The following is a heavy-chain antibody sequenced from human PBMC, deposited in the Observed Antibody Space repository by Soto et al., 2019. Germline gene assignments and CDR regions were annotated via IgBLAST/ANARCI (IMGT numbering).Heavy chain of an antibody. CDR2: ISYDGSNT. Sequence: QVQLVESGGGVVQPGRSLRLSCAASGFTFSSYGMHWVRQAPGKGLEWVAVISYDGSNTYYADSVKGRFTISRDNSKNTLYLQMNSLRAEDTAVYYCAKAARTGTTSDYWGQGTLVTVSS. CDR3: AKAARTGTTSDY. CDR1: GFTFSSYG. V-gene: IGHV3-30*18. J-gene: IGHJ4*02. D-gene: IGHD1-1*01.